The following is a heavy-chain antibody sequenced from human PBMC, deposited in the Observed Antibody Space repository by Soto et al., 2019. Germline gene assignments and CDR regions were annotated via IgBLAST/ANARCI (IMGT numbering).Heavy chain of an antibody. J-gene: IGHJ4*02. V-gene: IGHV4-30-2*01. D-gene: IGHD3-22*01. Sequence: PSETLSLSCAVSSGSISIGGYAGRWIRQPPGKGLEWIGYIYHSGSTYYNPSLKSRVTISVDRSKNQFSLKLSSVTAADTAVYYCARGMGSTGYYLGEFDFWGQGTLVTVSS. CDR3: ARGMGSTGYYLGEFDF. CDR1: SGSISIGGYA. CDR2: IYHSGST.